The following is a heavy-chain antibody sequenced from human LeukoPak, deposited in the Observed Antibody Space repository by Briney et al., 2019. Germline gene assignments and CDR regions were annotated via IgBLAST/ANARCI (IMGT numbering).Heavy chain of an antibody. D-gene: IGHD3-10*01. J-gene: IGHJ4*02. CDR1: GYAIPALH. CDR2: INPNSGGT. CDR3: ARDRDNGSGIFDY. Sequence: GASVNVFCRTSGYAIPALHMQLMRQAPGQGLEWMGWINPNSGGTNYAQKFQGRVTMTRDTSISTAYMELNRLRSDDTVVYHCARDRDNGSGIFDYWGQGTLVTVSS. V-gene: IGHV1-2*02.